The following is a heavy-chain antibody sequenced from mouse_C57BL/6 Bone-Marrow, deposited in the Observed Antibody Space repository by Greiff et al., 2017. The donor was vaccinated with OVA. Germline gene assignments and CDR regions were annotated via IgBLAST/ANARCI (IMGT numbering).Heavy chain of an antibody. CDR3: ARGLYYGNYFAY. CDR1: GYTFTSYG. CDR2: IYPRSGNT. J-gene: IGHJ3*01. D-gene: IGHD2-1*01. V-gene: IGHV1-81*01. Sequence: VQLQQSGAELARPGASVKLSCKASGYTFTSYGISWVKQRTGQGLEWIGEIYPRSGNTYSNEKFKGKATLTADKSSSTADMGLRSLTSEDSAVYCCARGLYYGNYFAYWGQGTLVTVSA.